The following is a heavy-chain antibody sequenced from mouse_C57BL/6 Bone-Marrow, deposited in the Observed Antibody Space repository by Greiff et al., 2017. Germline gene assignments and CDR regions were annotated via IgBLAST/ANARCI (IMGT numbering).Heavy chain of an antibody. CDR3: ARRATVHWYFDV. Sequence: VQLQQPGAELVKPGASVKLSCKASGYTFTSYWMHWVKQRPGQGLEWIGMIHPNSGSTNYNEKFKSKATLTVDKSSSTAYMQLSSLTSEDSAVYYCARRATVHWYFDVWGTGTTVTVSS. CDR1: GYTFTSYW. V-gene: IGHV1-64*01. J-gene: IGHJ1*03. D-gene: IGHD1-1*01. CDR2: IHPNSGST.